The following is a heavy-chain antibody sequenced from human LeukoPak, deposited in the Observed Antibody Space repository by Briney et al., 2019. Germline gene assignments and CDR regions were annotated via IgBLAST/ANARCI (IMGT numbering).Heavy chain of an antibody. CDR2: IYYSGST. CDR3: ARRVQGGPFDY. J-gene: IGHJ4*02. D-gene: IGHD3-16*01. Sequence: PSETLSLTCTVSGGSISSYYWSWIRQPPGKGLEWIGYIYYSGSTNYNPSLKSRVTISVDTSKNQFSLKLSSVTAADTAVYYCARRVQGGPFDYWGQGTLVTVSS. CDR1: GGSISSYY. V-gene: IGHV4-59*08.